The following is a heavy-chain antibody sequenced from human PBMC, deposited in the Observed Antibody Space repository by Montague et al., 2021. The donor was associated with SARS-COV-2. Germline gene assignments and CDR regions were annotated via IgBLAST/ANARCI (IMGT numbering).Heavy chain of an antibody. CDR3: ARLSSTGNYYY. CDR1: GDSIYRSGYY. J-gene: IGHJ4*02. CDR2: INYSGAT. Sequence: SETLSLTCSVSGDSIYRSGYYWGWIRQPPGKGLEWIGSINYSGATYYNPSLKSRVTISVDTSKNQISLKVNSVTAADTAVYYCARLSSTGNYYYWGQGTLVTVSS. D-gene: IGHD1-26*01. V-gene: IGHV4-39*01.